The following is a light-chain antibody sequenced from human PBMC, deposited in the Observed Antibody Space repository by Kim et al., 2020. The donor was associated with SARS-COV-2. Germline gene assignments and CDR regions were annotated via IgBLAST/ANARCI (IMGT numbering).Light chain of an antibody. Sequence: DIQMTQSPSSLSASVGDRVTITCRASQSISSYLNWYQQKPGKVPKLLIYAASSLQSGVPSRFSGSGSGTDFTLTISSLQPEDFATYYCQQSYSTPVTFGQGTKVDIK. CDR1: QSISSY. CDR3: QQSYSTPVT. V-gene: IGKV1-39*01. J-gene: IGKJ1*01. CDR2: AAS.